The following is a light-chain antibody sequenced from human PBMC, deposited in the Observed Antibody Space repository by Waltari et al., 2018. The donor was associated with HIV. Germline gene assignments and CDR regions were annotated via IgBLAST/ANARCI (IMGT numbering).Light chain of an antibody. CDR3: SSYAGSNNVV. J-gene: IGLJ2*01. CDR1: SSDVGGYKS. CDR2: GVS. V-gene: IGLV2-8*01. Sequence: QSALTQPPSASGSPGQSVTISCTGTSSDVGGYKSVSWYQQHPGKAPQVMIYGVSKRPSGVPDRFAGSKSGNTASLTVSGLQAEDEADYYCSSYAGSNNVVFGGGTKLTVL.